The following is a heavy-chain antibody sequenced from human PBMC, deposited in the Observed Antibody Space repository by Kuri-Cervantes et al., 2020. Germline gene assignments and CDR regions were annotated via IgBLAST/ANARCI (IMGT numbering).Heavy chain of an antibody. V-gene: IGHV4-59*01. D-gene: IGHD3-16*01. Sequence: SETLSLTCTVSGGSIWSWIRQPPGKGLEWIGYIYNSGSTNYNPSLKSRVTISVDTSKNQFSLKLTSVTAADTAVYYCARFGGKYGAIDYWGQGTLVTVSS. J-gene: IGHJ4*02. CDR1: GGSI. CDR2: IYNSGST. CDR3: ARFGGKYGAIDY.